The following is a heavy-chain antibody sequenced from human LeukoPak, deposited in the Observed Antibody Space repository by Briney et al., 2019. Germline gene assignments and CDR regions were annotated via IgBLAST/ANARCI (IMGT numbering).Heavy chain of an antibody. CDR2: TRNKANSYTT. J-gene: IGHJ4*02. CDR1: GFTFSDHY. Sequence: PGGSLRLSCAASGFTFSDHYMDWVRQAPGKGLEWVGRTRNKANSYTTEYAASVKGRFTISRDDSKNSLYLQMNSLKTEDTAVYYCARVHSSSWYGSYFDYWGQGTLVTVSS. CDR3: ARVHSSSWYGSYFDY. V-gene: IGHV3-72*01. D-gene: IGHD6-13*01.